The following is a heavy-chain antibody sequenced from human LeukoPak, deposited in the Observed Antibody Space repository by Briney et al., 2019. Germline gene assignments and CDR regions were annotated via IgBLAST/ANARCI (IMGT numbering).Heavy chain of an antibody. Sequence: GRSLRLSCAASGFTFSSYAMSWVRQAPGKGLEWVSSVSTSGGDTYNADSVKGRFTISRDNSKNTLYLQMNSLRAEDTAVYYCGKGRNGYSYGYGIDSWGQGTLVTVSS. D-gene: IGHD5-18*01. J-gene: IGHJ4*02. CDR2: VSTSGGDT. CDR1: GFTFSSYA. V-gene: IGHV3-23*01. CDR3: GKGRNGYSYGYGIDS.